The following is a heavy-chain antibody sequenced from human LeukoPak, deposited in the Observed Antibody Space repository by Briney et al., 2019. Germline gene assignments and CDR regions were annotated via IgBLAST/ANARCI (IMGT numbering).Heavy chain of an antibody. Sequence: PSETLSLTCTVSGVSISSYYWSWIRQPPGKGLEWIGYISYSGNTNYNPSLKSRITISGDTSKNQFSLKLGSVTAADTAVYYCARLGFRTGDNSLADYWGRGTQVTVSS. J-gene: IGHJ4*02. V-gene: IGHV4-59*08. CDR3: ARLGFRTGDNSLADY. CDR1: GVSISSYY. CDR2: ISYSGNT. D-gene: IGHD2-8*02.